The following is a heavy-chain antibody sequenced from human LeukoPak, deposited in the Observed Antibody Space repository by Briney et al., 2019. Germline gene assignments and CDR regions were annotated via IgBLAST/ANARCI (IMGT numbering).Heavy chain of an antibody. J-gene: IGHJ4*02. CDR1: GFTSSSYG. CDR3: AKDSGTTGFDY. D-gene: IGHD1-1*01. V-gene: IGHV3-30*18. Sequence: GGPLRLSCAASGFTSSSYGMHWVRQAPGKGLEWVAVISYDGSNKYYADSVKGRFTISRDNSKNTLYLQMNSLRAEDTAVYYCAKDSGTTGFDYWGQGTLVTVSS. CDR2: ISYDGSNK.